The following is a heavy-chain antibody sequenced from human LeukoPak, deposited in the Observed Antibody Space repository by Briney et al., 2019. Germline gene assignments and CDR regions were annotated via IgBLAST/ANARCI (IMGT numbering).Heavy chain of an antibody. D-gene: IGHD6-19*01. J-gene: IGHJ4*02. Sequence: SETLSLTCTVSGGSISSGDYYWSWIRQPPGKGLEWIGYIYYSGSTYYNPSLKSRVTISVDTSKNQFSLKLSSVTAADTVVYYCARVSIDSSGWGFDYWGQGTLVTVSS. CDR1: GGSISSGDYY. CDR3: ARVSIDSSGWGFDY. V-gene: IGHV4-30-4*01. CDR2: IYYSGST.